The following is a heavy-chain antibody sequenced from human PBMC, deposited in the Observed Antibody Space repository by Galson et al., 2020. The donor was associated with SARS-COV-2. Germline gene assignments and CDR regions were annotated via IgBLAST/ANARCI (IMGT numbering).Heavy chain of an antibody. CDR1: GGSISSGGYY. V-gene: IGHV4-31*03. Sequence: SQTLSLTCTVSGGSISSGGYYWSWIRQHPGKGLEWIGYIYYSGSTYYNPSLKSRLTISVDTSKNRFSLKLSSVTAADTAVYYCARARCSSTSCYNYYGMDVWGQGTTVTVSS. CDR3: ARARCSSTSCYNYYGMDV. CDR2: IYYSGST. J-gene: IGHJ6*02. D-gene: IGHD2-2*01.